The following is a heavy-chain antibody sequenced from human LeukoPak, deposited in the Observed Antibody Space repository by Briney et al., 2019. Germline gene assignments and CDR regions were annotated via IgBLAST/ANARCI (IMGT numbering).Heavy chain of an antibody. J-gene: IGHJ3*02. CDR1: GGSFSVYY. CDR2: INHSGST. CDR3: ARGRYSSSWYGAFDI. D-gene: IGHD6-13*01. V-gene: IGHV4-34*01. Sequence: SETLSLTCAVSGGSFSVYYWTWIRQPPGKGLEWIGEINHSGSTNYNPPLKSRVTISVDTSKNQFSLKLSSVTAADTAVYYCARGRYSSSWYGAFDIWGQGTMVTVSS.